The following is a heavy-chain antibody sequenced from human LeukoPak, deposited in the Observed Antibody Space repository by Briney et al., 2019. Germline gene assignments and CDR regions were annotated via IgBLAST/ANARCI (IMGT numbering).Heavy chain of an antibody. D-gene: IGHD5-18*01. J-gene: IGHJ4*02. V-gene: IGHV1-18*01. CDR2: SSAYNGNT. CDR1: GYTFTSYG. Sequence: ASVKVSCKASGYTFTSYGISWVRQAPGQGLEWMGWSSAYNGNTNYAQKLQGRVTMTTDTSTSTAYMELRSLRSDDTAVYYCATASRGYSYGPSFDYWGQGTLVTVSS. CDR3: ATASRGYSYGPSFDY.